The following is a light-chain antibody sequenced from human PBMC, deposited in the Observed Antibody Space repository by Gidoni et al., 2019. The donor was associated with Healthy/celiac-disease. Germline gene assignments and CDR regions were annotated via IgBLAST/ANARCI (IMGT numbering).Light chain of an antibody. Sequence: EIVFTQSPATLSLSPGDRATLSCRASQSVSRYLAWYQQKPGQAPRLLIYDASNRATDIPARFSGSGSGTDFTLNISSLEPEDCAVYYCQQRRNWPTFGQGTKVEIK. CDR2: DAS. CDR3: QQRRNWPT. V-gene: IGKV3-11*01. J-gene: IGKJ1*01. CDR1: QSVSRY.